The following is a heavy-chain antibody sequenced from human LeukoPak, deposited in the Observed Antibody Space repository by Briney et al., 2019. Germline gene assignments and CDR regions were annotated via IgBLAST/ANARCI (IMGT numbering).Heavy chain of an antibody. Sequence: SETLSLTCAVYGGSFSGYYWSWIRQPPGKGLEWIGEINHSGSTNYNPSLKSRVTISVDTSKNQFSLKLSSVTAAHTAVYYCARLELNYGSGTYWGQGTLVTVSS. CDR1: GGSFSGYY. D-gene: IGHD3-10*01. CDR2: INHSGST. CDR3: ARLELNYGSGTY. V-gene: IGHV4-34*01. J-gene: IGHJ4*02.